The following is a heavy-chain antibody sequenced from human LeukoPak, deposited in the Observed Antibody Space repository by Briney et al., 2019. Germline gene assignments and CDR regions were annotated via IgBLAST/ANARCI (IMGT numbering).Heavy chain of an antibody. CDR2: IYPGDSDT. CDR3: ARHSGAVAGTPYYFDY. J-gene: IGHJ4*02. D-gene: IGHD6-19*01. CDR1: GYSFTSYW. V-gene: IGHV5-51*01. Sequence: GESLKISCKGSGYSFTSYWIGWVRQMPGKGLEWMGIIYPGDSDTRYSPSFQGQVTISADKSISTAYLQWSSLKASDTAVYYCARHSGAVAGTPYYFDYWGQGTLVTVSS.